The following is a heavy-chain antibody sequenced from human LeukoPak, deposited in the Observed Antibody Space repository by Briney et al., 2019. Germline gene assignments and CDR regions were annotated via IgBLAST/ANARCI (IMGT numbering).Heavy chain of an antibody. CDR1: GFTFTNYA. CDR3: AKDRRGYSYGYDFDY. D-gene: IGHD5-18*01. V-gene: IGHV3-23*01. CDR2: IGGSCAST. J-gene: IGHJ4*02. Sequence: GGALRLSCAASGFTFTNYAMIWGRQAPGKGLEWVSTIGGSCASTFYADSVRGRFTISRDNSKNKLYLQMNSLRAEDTAVYYCAKDRRGYSYGYDFDYWGQGTLVTVSS.